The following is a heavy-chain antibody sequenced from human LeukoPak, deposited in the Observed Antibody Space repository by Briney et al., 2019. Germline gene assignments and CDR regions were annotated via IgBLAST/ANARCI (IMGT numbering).Heavy chain of an antibody. CDR1: GGSISSGGYY. D-gene: IGHD3-3*01. Sequence: SQTLSLTCTVSGGSISSGGYYWSWIRQHPGKGLEWIGYIYYSGSTYYNPSLKSRVTISVDTSKNQFSLKLSSVTAADTAVYYCARIGEAKGAFDIWGQGTMVTVSS. J-gene: IGHJ3*02. CDR3: ARIGEAKGAFDI. CDR2: IYYSGST. V-gene: IGHV4-31*03.